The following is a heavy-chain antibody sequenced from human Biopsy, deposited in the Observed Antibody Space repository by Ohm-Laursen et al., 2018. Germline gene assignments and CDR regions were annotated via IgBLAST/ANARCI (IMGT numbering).Heavy chain of an antibody. J-gene: IGHJ4*02. CDR1: GGTFSDYA. D-gene: IGHD1-1*01. CDR2: IIPLFGTT. CDR3: AADINVWNVNY. V-gene: IGHV1-69*06. Sequence: SVKVSCKTSGGTFSDYAISWLRQAPGQGLEWMGGIIPLFGTTNYAQKFQGRVTITADKSTGTAYMELRSLRSEDTAVYYCAADINVWNVNYWGQGTQVTVSS.